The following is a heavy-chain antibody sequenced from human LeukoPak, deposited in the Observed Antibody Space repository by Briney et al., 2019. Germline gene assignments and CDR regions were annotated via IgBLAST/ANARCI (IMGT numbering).Heavy chain of an antibody. CDR3: ARAILNSFDP. Sequence: PSETLSLTCTVSDDSITIYYWTWIRQPPGKGLEWIGYIDHTGSTNYNPSLNSRVTISRDTSKNHFSLELSSVTAADTAVYYCARAILNSFDPWGQGTLVTVSS. CDR1: DDSITIYY. D-gene: IGHD2/OR15-2a*01. CDR2: IDHTGST. V-gene: IGHV4-59*01. J-gene: IGHJ5*02.